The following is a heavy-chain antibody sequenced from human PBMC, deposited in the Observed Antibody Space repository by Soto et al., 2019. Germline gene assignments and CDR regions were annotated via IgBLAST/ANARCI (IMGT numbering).Heavy chain of an antibody. CDR1: GYTFTAYY. V-gene: IGHV1-2*02. CDR3: ARAVHTMIQGVRFRVDQ. CDR2: INPNGGGT. D-gene: IGHD3-10*01. J-gene: IGHJ4*02. Sequence: QVQLVQSGAEMKKPGASVKVSCEASGYTFTAYYIHWVRQAPGQGLEWMGWINPNGGGTKYAQKFQGRVTMTRDTSINTAYMEHTRLTSDDTAVYYCARAVHTMIQGVRFRVDQLGQGTLVTVSS.